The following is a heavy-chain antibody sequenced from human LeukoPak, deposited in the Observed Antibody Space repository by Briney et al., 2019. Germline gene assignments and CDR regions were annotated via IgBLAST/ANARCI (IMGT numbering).Heavy chain of an antibody. CDR3: ARDSWGYDSSGYYYPLGYFDY. V-gene: IGHV1-69*13. J-gene: IGHJ4*02. CDR1: GGTFSSYA. CDR2: IIPIFGTA. Sequence: GASVKVSCKASGGTFSSYAISWLRQAPEQGLEWMGGIIPIFGTANYAQKFQGRVTITADESTSTAYMELSSLRSEDTAVYYCARDSWGYDSSGYYYPLGYFDYWGQGTLVTVSS. D-gene: IGHD3-22*01.